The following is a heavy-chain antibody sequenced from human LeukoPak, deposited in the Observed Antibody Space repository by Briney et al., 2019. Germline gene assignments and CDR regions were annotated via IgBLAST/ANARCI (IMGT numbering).Heavy chain of an antibody. CDR2: IYTSGST. CDR3: ARRSGRDGYPHAYYYMDV. D-gene: IGHD5-24*01. V-gene: IGHV4-4*09. J-gene: IGHJ6*03. Sequence: PSETLSLTCTVSGGSISSYYWSWIRQPPGKGLEWIGYIYTSGSTNYNPSLKSRVTISVGTSKNQFSLKLSSVTAADTAVYYCARRSGRDGYPHAYYYMDVWGKGPTVTVFS. CDR1: GGSISSYY.